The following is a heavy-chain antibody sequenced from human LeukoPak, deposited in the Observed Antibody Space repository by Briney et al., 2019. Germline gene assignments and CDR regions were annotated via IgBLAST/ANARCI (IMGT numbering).Heavy chain of an antibody. CDR1: GGTFSSYA. J-gene: IGHJ6*04. Sequence: SVKVSCKASGGTFSSYAISWVRQAPGQGLEWMGGIIPIFGTADYAQKFQGRVTITADESTSTAYMELSSLRSEDTAVYYCASAAYYDILTGYYPLGDYYYYYGMDVWGKGTTVTVSS. V-gene: IGHV1-69*13. D-gene: IGHD3-9*01. CDR2: IIPIFGTA. CDR3: ASAAYYDILTGYYPLGDYYYYYGMDV.